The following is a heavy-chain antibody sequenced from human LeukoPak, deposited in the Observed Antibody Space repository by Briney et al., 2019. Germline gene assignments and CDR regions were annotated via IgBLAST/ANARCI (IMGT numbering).Heavy chain of an antibody. CDR2: IYYSGST. J-gene: IGHJ4*02. V-gene: IGHV4-39*07. Sequence: SETLSLTCTVSGGSISSSSYYWGWIRQPPGKGLEWIGSIYYSGSTYYNPSLKSRVTISVDTSKNQFSLKLRSVTAADTAVYYCARSWPGGYLDYWGQGTLVTVSS. D-gene: IGHD4-23*01. CDR3: ARSWPGGYLDY. CDR1: GGSISSSSYY.